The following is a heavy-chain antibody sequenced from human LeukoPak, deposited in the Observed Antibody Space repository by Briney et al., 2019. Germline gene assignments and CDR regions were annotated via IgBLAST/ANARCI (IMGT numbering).Heavy chain of an antibody. J-gene: IGHJ4*02. D-gene: IGHD5-12*01. Sequence: PGGSLRLSCAASGFTFSSYSMNWVRQAPGKGLEWVSYISSSSSTIYYADSVKGRFTISRDNAKNSLYLQMNSLRAEDTAVYYCARNLGGVATDFDYWGQGTLVTVSP. V-gene: IGHV3-48*01. CDR2: ISSSSSTI. CDR1: GFTFSSYS. CDR3: ARNLGGVATDFDY.